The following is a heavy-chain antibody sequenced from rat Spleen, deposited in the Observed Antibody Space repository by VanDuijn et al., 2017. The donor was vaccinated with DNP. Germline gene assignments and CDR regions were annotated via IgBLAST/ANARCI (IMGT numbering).Heavy chain of an antibody. CDR1: GFTFSDYY. Sequence: EVQLVESGGDLVQPGRSLKLSCAASGFTFSDYYMAWVRQTPTEGLEWVAYIGYDGDSNYNGDSVQGRFTISRDNAKSTLYLQMNSLRSEDMATYYCARNYYSSYIYYFDYWGQGVMVTVSS. CDR3: ARNYYSSYIYYFDY. V-gene: IGHV5-22*01. D-gene: IGHD1-2*01. CDR2: IGYDGDSN. J-gene: IGHJ2*01.